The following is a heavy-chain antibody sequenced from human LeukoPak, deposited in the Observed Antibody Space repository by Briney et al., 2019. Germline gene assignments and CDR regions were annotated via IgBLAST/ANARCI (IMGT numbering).Heavy chain of an antibody. CDR1: GGSISNHY. D-gene: IGHD2-15*01. J-gene: IGHJ4*02. CDR3: ARVYCSGGNCYHFDY. Sequence: SETLSLTCTVSGGSISNHYCSWIRQPAGKGLGWIGRIYSSGTTDYNPSLKSRVVMSVDTSKNQVSLKLSAVTAADTAVYYCARVYCSGGNCYHFDYWGQGTLVTVSS. CDR2: IYSSGTT. V-gene: IGHV4-4*07.